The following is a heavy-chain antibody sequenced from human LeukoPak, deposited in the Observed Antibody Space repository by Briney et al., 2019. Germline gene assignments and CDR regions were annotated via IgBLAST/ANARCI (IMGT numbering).Heavy chain of an antibody. D-gene: IGHD3-22*01. J-gene: IGHJ4*02. CDR3: ASSYGSSAYYPFDY. CDR1: GFAFRNNA. CDR2: ISDSGGST. Sequence: QPGGSLRLSCVASGFAFRNNAMSWVRQAPGEGLEWVSLISDSGGSTNYADSVKGRFTISRDNSKNTLYLQMNTLRAEDTAIYYCASSYGSSAYYPFDYWGQGTLVTVFS. V-gene: IGHV3-23*01.